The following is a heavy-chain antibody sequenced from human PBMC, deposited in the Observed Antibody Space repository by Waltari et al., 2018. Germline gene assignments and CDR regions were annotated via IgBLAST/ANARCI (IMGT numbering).Heavy chain of an antibody. V-gene: IGHV1-24*01. J-gene: IGHJ4*02. D-gene: IGHD7-27*01. CDR1: GYSPTDLS. CDR2: FDPEDAET. CDR3: AAKEAWGNRAFDY. Sequence: QVQLVQSGAAVKKPGAAVRISCKLSGYSPTDLSVHWVRQAPGKGLEWMGGFDPEDAETIVAQRFQGRVTMTEETSPETAYMELSSLSSEDTAVYFCAAKEAWGNRAFDYWGQGTLVTVSS.